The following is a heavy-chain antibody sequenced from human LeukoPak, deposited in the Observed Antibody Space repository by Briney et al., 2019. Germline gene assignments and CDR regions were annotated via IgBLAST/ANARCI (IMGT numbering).Heavy chain of an antibody. CDR1: GFTFSSYN. Sequence: SGRSLRLSCAASGFTFSSYNMNWVRQAPGKGLEWVAVIWYDGSNKYYADSVKGRFTISRDNSKNTLYLQMNSLRAEDTAVYYCARFSHSSGWYFVDHWGQGTLGTVSP. V-gene: IGHV3-33*08. J-gene: IGHJ4*02. CDR3: ARFSHSSGWYFVDH. D-gene: IGHD6-19*01. CDR2: IWYDGSNK.